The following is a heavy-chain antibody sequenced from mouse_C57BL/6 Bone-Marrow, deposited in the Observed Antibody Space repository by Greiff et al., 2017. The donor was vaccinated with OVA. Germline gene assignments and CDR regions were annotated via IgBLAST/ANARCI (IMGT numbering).Heavy chain of an antibody. CDR3: ASCYSGSRVGVDY. CDR2: IDPYDGGT. J-gene: IGHJ4*01. CDR1: GYTFTSYW. Sequence: QVQLQQPGAELVKPGASVKLSCKASGYTFTSYWMHWVKQRPGRGLEWIGRIDPYDGGTKYNEKFKSKATLTVDKPSSTAYMQLSSLTSEDSAVYYCASCYSGSRVGVDYWGQGTSVTVSS. V-gene: IGHV1-72*01. D-gene: IGHD1-1*01.